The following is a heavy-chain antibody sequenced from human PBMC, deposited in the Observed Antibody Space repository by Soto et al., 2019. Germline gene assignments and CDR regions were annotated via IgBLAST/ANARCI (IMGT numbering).Heavy chain of an antibody. Sequence: EVQLVESGGGLVKPGGSLRLSCAVSGFTFSSYSMNWVRQAPGKGLEWVSSISTTSTFIYYADSVKGRFTISRDNAANSVFLQMNSLGVADTAVYYCAKEADDYGDYRRAFDIWGQGTMVTVSS. CDR1: GFTFSSYS. CDR3: AKEADDYGDYRRAFDI. V-gene: IGHV3-21*01. CDR2: ISTTSTFI. J-gene: IGHJ3*02. D-gene: IGHD4-17*01.